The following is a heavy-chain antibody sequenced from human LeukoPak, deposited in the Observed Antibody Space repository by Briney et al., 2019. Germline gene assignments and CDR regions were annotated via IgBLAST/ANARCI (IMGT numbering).Heavy chain of an antibody. CDR1: GSTFSSSA. CDR2: ISNNGGYT. J-gene: IGHJ4*02. CDR3: AKQLGYCSDGSCYFPY. D-gene: IGHD2-15*01. V-gene: IGHV3-23*01. Sequence: GGSLRLSCAASGSTFSSSAMSWVRQAPGKGLEWVSAISNNGGYTYYADSVQGRFTISRDNSKSTLCLQMNSLRAEDTAVYYCAKQLGYCSDGSCYFPYWGQGTLVTVSS.